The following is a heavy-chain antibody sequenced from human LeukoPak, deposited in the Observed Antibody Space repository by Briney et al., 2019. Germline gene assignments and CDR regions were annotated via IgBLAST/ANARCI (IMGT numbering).Heavy chain of an antibody. CDR2: ISAYDGNT. D-gene: IGHD2-2*01. CDR1: GYTFTSYG. V-gene: IGHV1-18*01. CDR3: ARGRGYCSSTSCQLTDY. Sequence: ASVKVSCKASGYTFTSYGISWVRQAPGQGLEWMGWISAYDGNTNYAQKLQGRVTMTTDTSTSTAYMELRSLRSDDTAVYHCARGRGYCSSTSCQLTDYWGQGTLVTVSS. J-gene: IGHJ4*02.